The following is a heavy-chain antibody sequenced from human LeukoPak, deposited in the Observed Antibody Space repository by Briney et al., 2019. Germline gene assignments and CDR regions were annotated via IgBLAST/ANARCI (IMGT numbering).Heavy chain of an antibody. CDR2: IYTSGST. CDR1: GGSISSGSYY. V-gene: IGHV4-61*02. D-gene: IGHD1-26*01. Sequence: PSQTLSLTCTVSGGSISSGSYYWSWIRQPAGKGLEWIGRIYTSGSTNYNPSLKSRVTISVDTSKNQFSLKLSSVTAADTAVYYCARGRSSGSQRGILWGLLGYFDYWGQGTLVTVSS. CDR3: ARGRSSGSQRGILWGLLGYFDY. J-gene: IGHJ4*02.